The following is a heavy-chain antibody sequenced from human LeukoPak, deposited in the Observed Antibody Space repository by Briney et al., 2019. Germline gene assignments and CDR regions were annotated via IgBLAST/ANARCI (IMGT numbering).Heavy chain of an antibody. J-gene: IGHJ4*02. CDR3: AKDSTWGIAVAGTTPLDY. Sequence: GGSLRLSCAASGLTFSSYAMHWVRQAPGKGLEWVSGISWNSGSIGYADSVKGRFTISRDNAKNSLYLQMNSLRAEDTALYYCAKDSTWGIAVAGTTPLDYWGQGTLVTVSS. CDR1: GLTFSSYA. D-gene: IGHD6-19*01. CDR2: ISWNSGSI. V-gene: IGHV3-9*01.